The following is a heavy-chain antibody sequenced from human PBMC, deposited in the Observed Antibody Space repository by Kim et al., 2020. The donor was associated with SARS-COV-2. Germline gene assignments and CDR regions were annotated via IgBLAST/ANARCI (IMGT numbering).Heavy chain of an antibody. Sequence: SETLSLTCAVYGGSFSGYYWSWIRQPPGKGLEWIGEINHSGSTNYNPSLKSRVTISVDTSKNQFSLKLSSVTAADTAVYYCARGRPGSSWYYYYYTMDVWGQGTTVTVSS. CDR2: INHSGST. CDR1: GGSFSGYY. CDR3: ARGRPGSSWYYYYYTMDV. V-gene: IGHV4-34*01. J-gene: IGHJ6*02. D-gene: IGHD6-13*01.